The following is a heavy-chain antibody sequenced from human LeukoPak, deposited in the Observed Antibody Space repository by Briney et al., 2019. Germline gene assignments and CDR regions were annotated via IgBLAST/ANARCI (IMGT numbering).Heavy chain of an antibody. CDR1: GFTFSSYA. Sequence: SGGSLRLSCAASGFTFSSYAMSWVRQAPGKGLEWVSAISGSGGGTYYADSVKGRFTISRDESKNTLYLQMNSLRAEDTAVYYCAKIGGYSYGYPSDYWGQGTLVTVSS. CDR2: ISGSGGGT. J-gene: IGHJ4*02. CDR3: AKIGGYSYGYPSDY. V-gene: IGHV3-23*01. D-gene: IGHD5-18*01.